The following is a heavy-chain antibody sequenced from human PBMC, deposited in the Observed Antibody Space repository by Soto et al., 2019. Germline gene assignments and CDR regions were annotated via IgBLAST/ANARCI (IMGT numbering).Heavy chain of an antibody. CDR1: GFTFSDHY. CDR2: IRNKDNSYVT. Sequence: EVQLVESGGGLVQPGGSLRLSCAASGFTFSDHYMDWVRQAPGKGLEWVGRIRNKDNSYVTEYAASVKGRFTISRDVSWNSQSLETISLRPEDTAVYYCSRARLGPHLFKYFDYWGQGTLVTVSS. J-gene: IGHJ4*02. V-gene: IGHV3-72*01. D-gene: IGHD6-6*01. CDR3: SRARLGPHLFKYFDY.